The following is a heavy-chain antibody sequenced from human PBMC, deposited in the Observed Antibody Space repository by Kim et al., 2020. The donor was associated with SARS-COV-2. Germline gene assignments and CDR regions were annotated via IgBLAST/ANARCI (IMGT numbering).Heavy chain of an antibody. V-gene: IGHV1-18*01. D-gene: IGHD3-3*01. CDR3: ARGSNTILDYYYYGMDV. CDR1: GYTFTSYG. Sequence: ASVKVSCKASGYTFTSYGISWVRQAPGQGLEWMGWISAYNGNTNYAQKLQVRVTMTTDTSTSTAYMELRSLRSDDTAVYYCARGSNTILDYYYYGMDVWGQGTTVTVSS. CDR2: ISAYNGNT. J-gene: IGHJ6*02.